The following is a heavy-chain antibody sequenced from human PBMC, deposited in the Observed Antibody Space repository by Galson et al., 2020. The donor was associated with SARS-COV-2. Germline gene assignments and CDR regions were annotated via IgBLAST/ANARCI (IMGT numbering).Heavy chain of an antibody. CDR2: IYYIGST. V-gene: IGHV4-39*01. CDR1: GGSISSSSYY. J-gene: IGHJ5*02. CDR3: ARQFIYCSGGSCYSGWFDP. Sequence: SETLSLTCTVSGGSISSSSYYWGWIRQPPGKGLEWIGSIYYIGSTYYNPSLKSRVTISVDTSKNQFSLKLSSVTAADTAVYYCARQFIYCSGGSCYSGWFDPWGQGTLVTVAS. D-gene: IGHD2-15*01.